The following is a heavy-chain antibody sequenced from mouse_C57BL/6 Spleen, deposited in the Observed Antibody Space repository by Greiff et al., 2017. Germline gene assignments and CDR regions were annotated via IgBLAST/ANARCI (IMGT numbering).Heavy chain of an antibody. CDR2: INPSTGGT. J-gene: IGHJ1*03. Sequence: VQLKQSGPELVKPGASVKISCKASGYSFTGYYMNWVKQSPEKSLEWIGEINPSTGGTTYNQKFKAKATLTVDKSSSTAYMQLKSLTSEDSAVYYCARRGSNYGRYWYFDVWGTGTTVTVSS. CDR3: ARRGSNYGRYWYFDV. CDR1: GYSFTGYY. V-gene: IGHV1-42*01. D-gene: IGHD2-5*01.